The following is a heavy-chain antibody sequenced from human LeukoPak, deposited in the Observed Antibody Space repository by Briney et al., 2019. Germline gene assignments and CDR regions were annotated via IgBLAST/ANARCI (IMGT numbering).Heavy chain of an antibody. V-gene: IGHV3-23*01. CDR1: GFTFSSYA. J-gene: IGHJ4*02. D-gene: IGHD4-23*01. CDR3: VKGGGNVRRYFEY. Sequence: PRGSLRLSCAASGFTFSSYAMSWVRQAPGKGLEWVSAISGSGGSTYYADSVKGRFTISRDNSKNTLYLQMNSLRAEDTAVYYCVKGGGNVRRYFEYWGQGTLVTVSS. CDR2: ISGSGGST.